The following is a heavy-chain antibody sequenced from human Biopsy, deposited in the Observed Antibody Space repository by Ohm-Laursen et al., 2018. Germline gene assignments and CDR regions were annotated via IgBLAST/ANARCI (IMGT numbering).Heavy chain of an antibody. D-gene: IGHD3-3*01. J-gene: IGHJ4*02. CDR1: GDAFLGYY. V-gene: IGHV1-2*02. CDR3: ARDLLEWSLPS. Sequence: ASVKVSCKAFGDAFLGYYLHWVRQAPGQGLEWIGSIYPNSGDTDFAQKFQGRVSMTRDTSVSTAYLELSSLRSDDTAIYYCARDLLEWSLPSWGQGTLVTVSS. CDR2: IYPNSGDT.